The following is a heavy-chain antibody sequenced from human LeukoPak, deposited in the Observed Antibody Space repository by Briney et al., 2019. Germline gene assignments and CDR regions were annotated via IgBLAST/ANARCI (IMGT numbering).Heavy chain of an antibody. CDR2: IYNSGST. V-gene: IGHV4-59*01. CDR3: ARGGPYDSGTFYFDY. D-gene: IGHD3-10*01. J-gene: IGHJ4*02. Sequence: PSETLSLTCTVSGGSISTYYWSWIRQPPGKGLGWIGYIYNSGSTNYNPSLKSRVTIPVDTSKNQFSLKLSSVTAADSAVYYCARGGPYDSGTFYFDYWGQGTLVTVSS. CDR1: GGSISTYY.